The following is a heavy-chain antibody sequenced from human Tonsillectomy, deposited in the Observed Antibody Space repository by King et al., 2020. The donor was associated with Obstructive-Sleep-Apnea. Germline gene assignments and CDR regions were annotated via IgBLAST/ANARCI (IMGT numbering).Heavy chain of an antibody. Sequence: VQLVESGGGVVQPGTVLRLSCAGSGFTFGSFAMHWVRRAPSKGVKGVAAFSCEGSNKFYPDAVKGRFTFSRDNSKNMLFLQMSSLRPEDTAVYYCARDLGGSRGAPFDFWGQGTLVTVAS. J-gene: IGHJ4*02. D-gene: IGHD3-16*01. CDR3: ARDLGGSRGAPFDF. CDR1: GFTFGSFA. CDR2: FSCEGSNK. V-gene: IGHV3-30*04.